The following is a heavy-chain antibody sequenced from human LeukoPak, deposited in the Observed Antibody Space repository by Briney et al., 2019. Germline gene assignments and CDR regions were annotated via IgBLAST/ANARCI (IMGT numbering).Heavy chain of an antibody. Sequence: GESLKISCQGSGSSFISYWVGGVRQMPGKGLEWMGIVYPGDSDTRYSPSFQGQVTIAADKSITTAYLQGSSLKASDTAMYYCARSAVAGSSSQFDYWGQGTLVTVSS. V-gene: IGHV5-51*01. D-gene: IGHD6-19*01. CDR2: VYPGDSDT. CDR1: GSSFISYW. J-gene: IGHJ4*02. CDR3: ARSAVAGSSSQFDY.